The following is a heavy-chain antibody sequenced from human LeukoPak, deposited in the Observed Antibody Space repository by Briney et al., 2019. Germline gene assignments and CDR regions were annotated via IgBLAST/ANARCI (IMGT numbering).Heavy chain of an antibody. CDR1: GYTFTSYG. J-gene: IGHJ3*02. Sequence: GASVKVSCKASGYTFTSYGISWVRQAPGQGLEWMGWISDYNDNTNYAQKFQGRVTMTTDTSTSTAYMELRSLRSDDTAAYYCARVFMITFGGVIVDAFDIWGQGTMVTVSS. V-gene: IGHV1-18*01. D-gene: IGHD3-16*02. CDR3: ARVFMITFGGVIVDAFDI. CDR2: ISDYNDNT.